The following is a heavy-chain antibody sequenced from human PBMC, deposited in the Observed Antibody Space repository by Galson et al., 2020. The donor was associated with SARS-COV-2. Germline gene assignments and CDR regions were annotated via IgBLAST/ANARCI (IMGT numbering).Heavy chain of an antibody. D-gene: IGHD2-21*01. CDR1: GGSFSGYY. Sequence: SETLSLTCAVYGGSFSGYYWSWIRQPPGKGLEWIGEINHSGKTNYNPSLKSRVTISVDTSKNQFSLELSSVTAADTAVYYCARGAIKSRFGRRTYYLDYWGQGTRVTVSS. V-gene: IGHV4-34*01. CDR2: INHSGKT. J-gene: IGHJ4*02. CDR3: ARGAIKSRFGRRTYYLDY.